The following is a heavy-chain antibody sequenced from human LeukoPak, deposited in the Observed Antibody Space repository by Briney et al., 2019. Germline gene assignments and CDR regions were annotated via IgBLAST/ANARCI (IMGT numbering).Heavy chain of an antibody. D-gene: IGHD2-2*01. J-gene: IGHJ4*02. CDR2: IYYSGST. CDR3: ATRQLRTAAMNY. CDR1: GGSISSSHYY. Sequence: SETLSLTCTVSGGSISSSHYYWGWIRQPPGKGLEWIGNIYYSGSTYYNPSPKSRVTISADTSKNQFSLKLSSVTAADTAVYYCATRQLRTAAMNYWGQGTLLTVSS. V-gene: IGHV4-39*07.